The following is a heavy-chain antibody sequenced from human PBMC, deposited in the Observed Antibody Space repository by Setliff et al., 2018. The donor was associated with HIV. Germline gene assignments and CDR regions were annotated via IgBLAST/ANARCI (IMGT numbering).Heavy chain of an antibody. CDR2: ISGYNGNT. CDR1: GSTFSRYG. Sequence: ASVKVSCKASGSTFSRYGISWVRQAPGQGLEWMGWISGYNGNTKYVQKFQGRVTMTTDTSTSTVYMELRSLRSDDTAVYYCARVPYRSAWFSGGHDAFDVWGQGTMVTVSS. CDR3: ARVPYRSAWFSGGHDAFDV. D-gene: IGHD6-19*01. J-gene: IGHJ3*01. V-gene: IGHV1-18*01.